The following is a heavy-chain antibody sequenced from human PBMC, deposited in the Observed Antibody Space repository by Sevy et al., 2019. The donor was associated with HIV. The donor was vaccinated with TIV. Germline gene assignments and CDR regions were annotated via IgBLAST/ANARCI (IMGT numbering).Heavy chain of an antibody. J-gene: IGHJ6*02. CDR1: GFTFGDYA. Sequence: GGSLRLSCTTSGFTFGDYAMSWVRQAPGGGLDWVGLIRSKTFGGTTENAPSVKGGISISRNDSKNIAYLQMSSMKNEDTAEYYCTKIRGTISALYYFGMDVWGQGTTVTVSS. CDR2: IRSKTFGGTT. D-gene: IGHD3-10*01. V-gene: IGHV3-49*04. CDR3: TKIRGTISALYYFGMDV.